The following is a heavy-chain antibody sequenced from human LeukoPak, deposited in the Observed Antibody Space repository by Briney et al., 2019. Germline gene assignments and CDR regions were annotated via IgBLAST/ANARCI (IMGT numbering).Heavy chain of an antibody. J-gene: IGHJ5*02. D-gene: IGHD6-19*01. Sequence: GGSLRLSCAASGFTFSTYGMHWVRQAPGKGLEWVAVIWYDGSNKYYADSVKGRFTISRDNSKNTLYLQMNSLRVEDTAVYFCANFERTVAGPYNWFDPWGQGTLVTVSS. CDR1: GFTFSTYG. CDR3: ANFERTVAGPYNWFDP. V-gene: IGHV3-33*06. CDR2: IWYDGSNK.